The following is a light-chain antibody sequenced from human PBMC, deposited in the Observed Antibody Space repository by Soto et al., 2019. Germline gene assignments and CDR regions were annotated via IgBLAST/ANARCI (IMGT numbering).Light chain of an antibody. Sequence: ERILTQSADTVSLSPGGRATLSCRASQTVSSNYLAWCQQRPGQAPRLLIYGASTRAAGIPDRFSGSGSGTDFTLTITRLEPEDSAVYFCQQYTGPPTTFGQGTRLEIK. V-gene: IGKV3-20*01. CDR1: QTVSSNY. J-gene: IGKJ5*01. CDR3: QQYTGPPTT. CDR2: GAS.